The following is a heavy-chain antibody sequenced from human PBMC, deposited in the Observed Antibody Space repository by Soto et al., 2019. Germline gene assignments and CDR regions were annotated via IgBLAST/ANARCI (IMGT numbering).Heavy chain of an antibody. CDR3: ARDRVRYFDWLSPHDAFDI. CDR2: INAGNGNT. Sequence: ASVKVSCKAAGYTFTSYAMHWVRQATGQMLEWMGWINAGNGNTKYSQKFQGRVTITRDTSASTAYMELSSLRSEDTAVYYCARDRVRYFDWLSPHDAFDIWGQGTMVTVSS. V-gene: IGHV1-3*01. J-gene: IGHJ3*02. CDR1: GYTFTSYA. D-gene: IGHD3-9*01.